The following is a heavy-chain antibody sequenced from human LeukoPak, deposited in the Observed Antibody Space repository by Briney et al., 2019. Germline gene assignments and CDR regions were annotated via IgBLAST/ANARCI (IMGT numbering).Heavy chain of an antibody. V-gene: IGHV3-9*01. CDR1: GFTFDDYA. Sequence: GGSLRLSCAASGFTFDDYAMHWVRQAPGKGLEWVSGISWNSGSIGYADPVKGRFTISRDNAKNSLYLQMNSLRAEDTAVYYCARDPPYCGGDCYYDYWGQGTLVTVSS. CDR2: ISWNSGSI. D-gene: IGHD2-21*02. J-gene: IGHJ4*02. CDR3: ARDPPYCGGDCYYDY.